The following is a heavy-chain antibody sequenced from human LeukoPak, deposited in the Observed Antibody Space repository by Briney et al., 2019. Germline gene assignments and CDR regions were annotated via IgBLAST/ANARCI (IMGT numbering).Heavy chain of an antibody. CDR2: ISSSGSTI. J-gene: IGHJ3*02. CDR3: ARDYSSGWDAFDI. CDR1: GFTFSSYE. D-gene: IGHD6-19*01. Sequence: PGGSLRLSCAASGFTFSSYEMNWVRQAPGKGLEWVSYISSSGSTIYYADSVKGRFTISRDNAKNSLYPQMNSLRAEDTAVYYCARDYSSGWDAFDIWGQGTMVTVSS. V-gene: IGHV3-48*03.